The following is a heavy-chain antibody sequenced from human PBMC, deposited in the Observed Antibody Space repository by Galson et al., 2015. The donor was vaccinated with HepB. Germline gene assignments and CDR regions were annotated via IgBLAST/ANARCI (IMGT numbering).Heavy chain of an antibody. CDR2: ISGSGGTT. CDR3: AKGYCSSPSSQFDY. D-gene: IGHD2-2*01. V-gene: IGHV3-23*01. Sequence: SLRLSCAASGFTFTNYAMTWVRQAPGKGLEWVSGISGSGGTTYNADSVKGRFTISRDNSKNTLFLQMNSLRAEDMAVYYCAKGYCSSPSSQFDYWGQGTLVTVSS. CDR1: GFTFTNYA. J-gene: IGHJ4*02.